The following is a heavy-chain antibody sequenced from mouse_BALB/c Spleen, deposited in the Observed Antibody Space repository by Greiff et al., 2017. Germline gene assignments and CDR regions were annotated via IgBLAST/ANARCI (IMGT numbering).Heavy chain of an antibody. Sequence: VKLVESGPGLVAPSQSLSITCTVSGFSLTSYGVHWVRQPPGKGLEWLGVIWAGGSTNYNSALMSRLSISKDNSKSQVFLKMNSLQTDDTAMYYCARDPFYDPYYFDYWGQGTTLTVSS. CDR1: GFSLTSYG. J-gene: IGHJ2*01. CDR2: IWAGGST. CDR3: ARDPFYDPYYFDY. V-gene: IGHV2-9*02. D-gene: IGHD2-3*01.